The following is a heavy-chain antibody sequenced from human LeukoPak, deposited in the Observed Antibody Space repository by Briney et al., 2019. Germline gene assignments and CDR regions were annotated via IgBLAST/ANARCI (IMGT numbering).Heavy chain of an antibody. J-gene: IGHJ3*02. D-gene: IGHD3-22*01. Sequence: RRSLRLSCEASGFTFSRPGMYWVRHAPGKGLEGVSAISGCGGSTYYAESVTGRFTISRDNSKNTLYLQMSSLRAEETAVYYCAKDQEVTMIVVAFDAFDIWGQGRMV. CDR3: AKDQEVTMIVVAFDAFDI. CDR1: GFTFSRPG. V-gene: IGHV3-23*01. CDR2: ISGCGGST.